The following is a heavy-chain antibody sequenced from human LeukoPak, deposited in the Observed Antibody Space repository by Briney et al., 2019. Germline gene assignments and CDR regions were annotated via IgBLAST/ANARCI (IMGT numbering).Heavy chain of an antibody. CDR3: ARLGSGHDPNWFDP. Sequence: PSETLSLTCTVSGGSISSYYWSWIRQPPGKGLEWIGYIYYSGSTDYNPSLKSRVTISVDTSKNQFSLKLSSVTAADTAGYYCARLGSGHDPNWFDPWGQGTLVTVSS. CDR1: GGSISSYY. D-gene: IGHD3-10*01. V-gene: IGHV4-59*08. CDR2: IYYSGST. J-gene: IGHJ5*02.